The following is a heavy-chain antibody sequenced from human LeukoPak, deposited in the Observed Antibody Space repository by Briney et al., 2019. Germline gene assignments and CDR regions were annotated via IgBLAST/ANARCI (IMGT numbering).Heavy chain of an antibody. V-gene: IGHV3-73*01. CDR1: GFAFSGSA. D-gene: IGHD1-26*01. J-gene: IGHJ4*02. Sequence: GGSLRLSCAASGFAFSGSAMHWVRQASGKGLEWVGRIRSKTNSYATAHAASVKGRFTISRDDSKNTAYLQMNSLKTEDTAVYYCTRELVDRWQNGADSGSYPDFDYWGQGTLVTVSS. CDR2: IRSKTNSYAT. CDR3: TRELVDRWQNGADSGSYPDFDY.